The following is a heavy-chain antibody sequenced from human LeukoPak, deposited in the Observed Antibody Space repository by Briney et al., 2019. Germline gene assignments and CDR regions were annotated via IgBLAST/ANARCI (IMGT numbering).Heavy chain of an antibody. CDR2: IIPILGIA. V-gene: IGHV1-69*04. J-gene: IGHJ4*02. Sequence: SVKVSCMASGCTFSSYAISWVRQAPGQGLEWMGRIIPILGIANYAQKFQGRVTITADKSTSTAYMELSSLRSEDTAVYYCATYSATFDYWGQGTLVTVSS. D-gene: IGHD1-26*01. CDR3: ATYSATFDY. CDR1: GCTFSSYA.